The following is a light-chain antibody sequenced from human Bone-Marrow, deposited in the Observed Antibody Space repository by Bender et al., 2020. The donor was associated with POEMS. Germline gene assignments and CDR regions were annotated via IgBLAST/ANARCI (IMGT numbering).Light chain of an antibody. CDR1: SSNIGAGYD. J-gene: IGLJ3*02. CDR2: ANT. Sequence: QSVLTQPPSVSGAPGQRVTISCTGSSSNIGAGYDVHWYHHLPGTAPKLLIYANTNRPSGVPDRFSGSRSGTSASLAISGLQSEDEADYYCAVWDDSLNGWVFGGGTKLTVL. V-gene: IGLV1-40*01. CDR3: AVWDDSLNGWV.